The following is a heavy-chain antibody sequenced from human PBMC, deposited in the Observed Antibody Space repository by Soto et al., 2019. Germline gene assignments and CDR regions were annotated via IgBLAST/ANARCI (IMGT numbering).Heavy chain of an antibody. CDR2: IYYSGST. CDR3: ARAGIAVDGTRGWYFDY. Sequence: SETLSLTCTVSGGSISSGGYYWSWIRQHPGKGLEWIGYIYYSGSTYYNPSLKSRVTISVDTSKNQFSLKLSSVTAADTAVYYCARAGIAVDGTRGWYFDYWGQGTMVTVSS. D-gene: IGHD6-19*01. V-gene: IGHV4-31*03. J-gene: IGHJ4*02. CDR1: GGSISSGGYY.